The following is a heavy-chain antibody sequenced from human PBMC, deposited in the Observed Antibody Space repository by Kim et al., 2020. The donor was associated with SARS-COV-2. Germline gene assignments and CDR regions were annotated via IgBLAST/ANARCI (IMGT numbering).Heavy chain of an antibody. Sequence: YSADSRKGRFTTSRDNSKNTLYLQMNSLRAEDTAVYYCAKGYLSSSSSDYWGQGTLVTVSS. V-gene: IGHV3-23*01. CDR3: AKGYLSSSSSDY. D-gene: IGHD6-6*01. J-gene: IGHJ4*02.